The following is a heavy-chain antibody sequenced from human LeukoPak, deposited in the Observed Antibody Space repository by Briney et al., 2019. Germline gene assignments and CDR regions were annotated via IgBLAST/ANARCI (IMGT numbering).Heavy chain of an antibody. CDR1: GGTFSSYA. D-gene: IGHD6-6*01. J-gene: IGHJ4*02. Sequence: GSSVKVSCKASGGTFSSYAISWVRQAPGQGLEWMGGIIPIFGTANYAQKFQGRATITTDESTSTAYMELSSLRSEDTAVYYCASSNIAARPVLEFDYWGQGTLVTVSS. V-gene: IGHV1-69*05. CDR2: IIPIFGTA. CDR3: ASSNIAARPVLEFDY.